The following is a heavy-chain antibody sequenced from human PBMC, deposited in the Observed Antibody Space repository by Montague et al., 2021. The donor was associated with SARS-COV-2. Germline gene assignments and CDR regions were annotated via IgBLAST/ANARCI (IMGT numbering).Heavy chain of an antibody. V-gene: IGHV3-9*01. Sequence: SLRLSCAASGFTFDDYAMHWVRQAPGKGLEWVSGISWNSGNMGYADSVKGRFTISRDNAQNSLYLQVSSLRAEDTAFYYCVKDKASYYYETSGYYYSALFDFWGQGTLVTVSS. CDR3: VKDKASYYYETSGYYYSALFDF. CDR2: ISWNSGNM. J-gene: IGHJ5*01. D-gene: IGHD3-22*01. CDR1: GFTFDDYA.